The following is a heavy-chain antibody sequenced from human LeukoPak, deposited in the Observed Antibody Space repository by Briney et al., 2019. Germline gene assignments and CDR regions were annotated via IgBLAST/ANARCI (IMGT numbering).Heavy chain of an antibody. D-gene: IGHD6-13*01. V-gene: IGHV3-23*01. J-gene: IGHJ4*02. CDR3: ARTLAAAGTEY. Sequence: GESLRLSCAASGFTFSSYAMYWVRQAPGKGLEWVSIISGSGGSTYYADSVKGRFTISRDNSKNTLYLQMNSLSAEDTAVYYCARTLAAAGTEYWGQGTLVTVSS. CDR1: GFTFSSYA. CDR2: ISGSGGST.